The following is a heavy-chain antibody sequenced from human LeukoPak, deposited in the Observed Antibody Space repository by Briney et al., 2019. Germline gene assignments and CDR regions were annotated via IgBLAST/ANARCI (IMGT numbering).Heavy chain of an antibody. CDR3: AREITMVRGVPDAFDI. J-gene: IGHJ3*02. V-gene: IGHV4-59*01. CDR2: IYYSGST. Sequence: PSETLSLTCTVYGGSISSYYWSWIRQPPGKGLEWIGYIYYSGSTNYNPSLKSRVTISVDTSKNQFSLKLSSVTAADTAVYYCAREITMVRGVPDAFDIWGQGTMVTVSS. D-gene: IGHD3-10*01. CDR1: GGSISSYY.